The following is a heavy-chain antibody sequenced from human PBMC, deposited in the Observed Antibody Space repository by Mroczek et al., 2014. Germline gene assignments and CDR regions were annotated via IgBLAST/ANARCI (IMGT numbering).Heavy chain of an antibody. CDR3: ATSRGRVTTRPNDWYFDL. CDR1: GFTFSSYA. D-gene: IGHD4-17*01. J-gene: IGHJ2*01. CDR2: ISYDGSNK. V-gene: IGHV3-30-3*01. Sequence: VQLVQSGGGVVQPGRSLRLSCAASGFTFSSYAMHWVRQAPGKGLEWVAVISYDGSNKYYADSVKGRFTISRDNSKNTLYLQMNSLRAEDTAVYYCATSRGRVTTRPNDWYFDLWGRGTLVTVSS.